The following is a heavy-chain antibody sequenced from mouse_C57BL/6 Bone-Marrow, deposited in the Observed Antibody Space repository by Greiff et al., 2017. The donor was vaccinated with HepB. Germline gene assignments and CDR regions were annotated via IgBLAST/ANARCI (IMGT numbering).Heavy chain of an antibody. CDR1: GYSITSGYY. CDR3: AREGIITTVVARDYAMDY. CDR2: ISYDGSN. V-gene: IGHV3-6*01. Sequence: EVKLQESGPGLVKPSQSLSLTCSVTGYSITSGYYWNWIRQFPGNKLEWMGYISYDGSNNYNPSLKNRISITRDTSKNQFFLKLNSVTTEDTATYYCAREGIITTVVARDYAMDYWGQGTSVTVSS. D-gene: IGHD1-1*01. J-gene: IGHJ4*01.